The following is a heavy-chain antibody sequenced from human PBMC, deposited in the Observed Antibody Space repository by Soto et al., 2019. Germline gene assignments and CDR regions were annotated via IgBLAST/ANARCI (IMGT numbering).Heavy chain of an antibody. Sequence: SDTLSLTCAVYGGSFSGYYWSWIRQPPGKGLEWIGEINHSGSTNYKPSLKSRVTISVDTSKNQFSLKLSSVTAADTAVYYCARAIVGATSPFDHWGQGTLVTVSS. CDR3: ARAIVGATSPFDH. J-gene: IGHJ4*02. V-gene: IGHV4-34*01. CDR1: GGSFSGYY. CDR2: INHSGST. D-gene: IGHD1-26*01.